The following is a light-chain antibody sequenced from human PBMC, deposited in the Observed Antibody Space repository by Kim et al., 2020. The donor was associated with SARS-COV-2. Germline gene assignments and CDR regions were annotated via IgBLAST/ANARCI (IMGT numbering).Light chain of an antibody. V-gene: IGLV1-40*01. CDR1: SSNIGAGYD. Sequence: RVSISCTGSSSNIGAGYDLHWYQQRPGTAPKLLIYGNSKRPSGVPDRFSGSKSGTSASLAITGLQAEDEADYYCQSYDSSLSGWVFGGGTQLTVL. CDR3: QSYDSSLSGWV. J-gene: IGLJ3*02. CDR2: GNS.